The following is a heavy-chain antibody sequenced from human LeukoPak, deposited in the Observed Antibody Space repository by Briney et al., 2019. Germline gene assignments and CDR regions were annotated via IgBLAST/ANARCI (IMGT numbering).Heavy chain of an antibody. D-gene: IGHD6-19*01. Sequence: GGSQRLSCAASGFTFSSYSMNWVRQAPGKGLEWVSSISSSSSYIYYADSVKGRFTISRDNAKNSLYLQMNSLRAEDAAVYYCARVGDIAVAGTGYDYWGQGTLATVSS. CDR3: ARVGDIAVAGTGYDY. J-gene: IGHJ4*02. CDR2: ISSSSSYI. CDR1: GFTFSSYS. V-gene: IGHV3-21*01.